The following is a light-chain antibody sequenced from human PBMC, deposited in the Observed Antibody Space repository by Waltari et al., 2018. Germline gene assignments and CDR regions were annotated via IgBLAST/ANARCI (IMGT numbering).Light chain of an antibody. Sequence: VLTQSLGTLSLSPGERATLSCRASQSLTKRYLAWYQQKPGQAPRLLIYGASSRAAGIPDRFSGSGSGTDFTLTISRLEPDDFAVYYCQQYGSSVMYTFGQGTKLEIK. V-gene: IGKV3-20*01. CDR2: GAS. CDR1: QSLTKRY. CDR3: QQYGSSVMYT. J-gene: IGKJ2*01.